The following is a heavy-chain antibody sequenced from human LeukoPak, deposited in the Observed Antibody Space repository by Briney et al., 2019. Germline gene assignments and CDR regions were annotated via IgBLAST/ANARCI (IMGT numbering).Heavy chain of an antibody. Sequence: SETLSLTCAVYGGSFSGYYWSWIRQPPGKGLEWIGEINHSGSTNYNPSLKSRVTISVDTSKNQFSLKLSSVTAADTAVYYCARGVEMATERRPKNWFDPWGQGTLVTVSS. D-gene: IGHD5-24*01. J-gene: IGHJ5*02. CDR1: GGSFSGYY. CDR2: INHSGST. CDR3: ARGVEMATERRPKNWFDP. V-gene: IGHV4-34*01.